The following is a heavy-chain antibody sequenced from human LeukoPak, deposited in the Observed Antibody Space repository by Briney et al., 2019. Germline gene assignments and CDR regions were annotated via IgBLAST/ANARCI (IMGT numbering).Heavy chain of an antibody. V-gene: IGHV3-21*01. Sequence: GGSLRLSCAASGFTFSSYSMNWVRQAPGKGLEWVSSISSSSSHIYYADSVKGRFTISRDNAKNSLYLQMNSLRAEDTAVYYCARQYYYDSSGYYSNWGQGTLVTVSS. J-gene: IGHJ4*02. CDR3: ARQYYYDSSGYYSN. CDR1: GFTFSSYS. D-gene: IGHD3-22*01. CDR2: ISSSSSHI.